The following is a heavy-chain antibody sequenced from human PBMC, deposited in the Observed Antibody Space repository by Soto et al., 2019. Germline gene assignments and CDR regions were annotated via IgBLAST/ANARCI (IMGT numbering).Heavy chain of an antibody. D-gene: IGHD6-19*01. V-gene: IGHV3-33*01. Sequence: GGSLRLSCAASGFTFSSYGMHWVRQAPGKGLEWVAIIWYDGSNKYYADSVKGRFTIPRDDSKNTVYLQMDSLRAEDTAVYYCARDSSAYDWNSSGWYPAGFDPWGQGTLVTVSS. CDR2: IWYDGSNK. J-gene: IGHJ5*02. CDR1: GFTFSSYG. CDR3: ARDSSAYDWNSSGWYPAGFDP.